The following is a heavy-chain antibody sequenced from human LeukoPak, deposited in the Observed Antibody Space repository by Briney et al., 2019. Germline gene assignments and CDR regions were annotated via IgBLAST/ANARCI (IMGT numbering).Heavy chain of an antibody. V-gene: IGHV1-18*01. CDR2: ISAYNGNT. CDR3: ARGAGDYDILTGYYLHDAFDI. J-gene: IGHJ3*02. CDR1: GYTFTSYG. Sequence: GASVKVSCKASGYTFTSYGISWVRQAPGQGLEWTGWISAYNGNTNYARKLQGRVTMTTDTSTSTAYMELRSLRSDDTAVYYCARGAGDYDILTGYYLHDAFDIWGQGTMVTVSS. D-gene: IGHD3-9*01.